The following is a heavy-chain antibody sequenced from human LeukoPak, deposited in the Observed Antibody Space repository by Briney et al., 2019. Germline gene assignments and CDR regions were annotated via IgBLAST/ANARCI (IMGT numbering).Heavy chain of an antibody. CDR3: ARDCGGRPGTKVNYLDY. V-gene: IGHV1-46*01. CDR2: INLSGATT. CDR1: GDTFTTYY. D-gene: IGHD2-21*01. J-gene: IGHJ4*02. Sequence: ASVKVSCKASGDTFTTYYMHWVRQAPGQGLEWMGIINLSGATTSYAQKFQGRVTMSRDTSTSTVYMELSSLRSEDTAVYYCARDCGGRPGTKVNYLDYWGRGTLVTVSS.